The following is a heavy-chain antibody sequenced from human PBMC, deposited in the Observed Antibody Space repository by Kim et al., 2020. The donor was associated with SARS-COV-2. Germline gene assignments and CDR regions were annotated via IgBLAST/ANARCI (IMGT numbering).Heavy chain of an antibody. Sequence: TYYPEPVKARFTISRDNYHNMLHLQTHSLGAEDTAVYYCGDYQGAGSHYTYWGQGTLVTVSS. CDR3: GDYQGAGSHYTY. D-gene: IGHD3-10*01. J-gene: IGHJ4*02. CDR2: T. V-gene: IGHV3-NL1*01.